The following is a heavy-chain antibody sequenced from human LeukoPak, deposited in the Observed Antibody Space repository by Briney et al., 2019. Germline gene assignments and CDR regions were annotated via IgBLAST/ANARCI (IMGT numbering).Heavy chain of an antibody. J-gene: IGHJ4*02. Sequence: ASVKVSCKASGYTFTSYDINWVRQATGQGLEWMGWMNPNSGNTGYAQKFQGRVTMTRNTSISTAYMELSSLRSEDTAVYYCANLLSPSIDYYDSSGYTNYFDYWGQGTLVTVSS. CDR2: MNPNSGNT. V-gene: IGHV1-8*01. CDR1: GYTFTSYD. D-gene: IGHD3-22*01. CDR3: ANLLSPSIDYYDSSGYTNYFDY.